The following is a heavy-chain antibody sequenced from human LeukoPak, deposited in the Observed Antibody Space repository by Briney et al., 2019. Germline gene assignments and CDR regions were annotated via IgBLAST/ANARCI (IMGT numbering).Heavy chain of an antibody. CDR1: GFTFSSYG. Sequence: GGSLRLSCAASGFTFSSYGMHWVRQAPGKGLEWVAVIWYDGSNKYYADSVKGRFTISRDNSKNTLYLQMNSLRAEDTAVYYCARDPPGLTTVTTSAFDIWGQGTMVTVSS. D-gene: IGHD4-17*01. CDR2: IWYDGSNK. J-gene: IGHJ3*02. V-gene: IGHV3-33*01. CDR3: ARDPPGLTTVTTSAFDI.